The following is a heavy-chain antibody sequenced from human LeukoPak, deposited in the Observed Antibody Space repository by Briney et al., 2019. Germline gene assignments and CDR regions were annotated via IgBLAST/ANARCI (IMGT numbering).Heavy chain of an antibody. CDR1: GGSISSYY. Sequence: SETLSLTCTVSGGSISSYYCSWIRLPPGKGLEWIGYIYNSGSTNYSPSLKSRVTISLDTSKNQFSLKLSSVTAADTAVYYCARDSRFNGMDVWGQGTTVTVSS. V-gene: IGHV4-59*01. CDR3: ARDSRFNGMDV. CDR2: IYNSGST. J-gene: IGHJ6*02.